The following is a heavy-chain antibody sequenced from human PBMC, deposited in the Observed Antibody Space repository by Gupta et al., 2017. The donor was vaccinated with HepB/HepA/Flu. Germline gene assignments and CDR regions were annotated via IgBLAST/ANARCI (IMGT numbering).Heavy chain of an antibody. Sequence: EGQLVEFGGGLVQSGRSLRLSCKASHFIFSQSYMHWVRQAPGTGLEWLAKIIEEGSDQYYGDSIKGRFSISRDNAKNLLSLQMNNLRADDTAVYYCARGNATFFDVWGLGTLVTVSS. CDR1: HFIFSQSY. J-gene: IGHJ4*02. V-gene: IGHV3-7*01. CDR3: ARGNATFFDV. D-gene: IGHD2-8*01. CDR2: IIEEGSDQ.